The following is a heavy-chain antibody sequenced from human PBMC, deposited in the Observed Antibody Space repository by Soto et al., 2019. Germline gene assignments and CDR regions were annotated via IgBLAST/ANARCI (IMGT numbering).Heavy chain of an antibody. V-gene: IGHV3-74*01. CDR1: GFTFSSYW. CDR2: IKSDGSGT. J-gene: IGHJ4*02. CDR3: ARGDGDHYAGNGYLGRH. Sequence: EVQLVESGGGLVQPGESLTLSCAASGFTFSSYWMHWVRQAPGKGLVWVSRIKSDGSGTYYADSVKGRLTISRDNARNTLYRQMNSLRVEDTAVYFCARGDGDHYAGNGYLGRHWGQGTLVTVSS. D-gene: IGHD5-18*01.